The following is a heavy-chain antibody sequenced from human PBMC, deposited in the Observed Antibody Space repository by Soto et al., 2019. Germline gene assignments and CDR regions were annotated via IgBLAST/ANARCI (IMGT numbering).Heavy chain of an antibody. V-gene: IGHV3-33*01. CDR1: GFTFSSYG. CDR3: ARDEGDSGWFYFDY. CDR2: MWHDGSNK. J-gene: IGHJ4*02. D-gene: IGHD6-19*01. Sequence: QVQLVASGGGVVQPGRSLRLSCAASGFTFSSYGMHWVRQAPGKGLEWVAVMWHDGSNKYYADSVKGRFTISRDNSRTTMYLEMNSLRAEDTAVYYCARDEGDSGWFYFDYWGQGTLVTVSS.